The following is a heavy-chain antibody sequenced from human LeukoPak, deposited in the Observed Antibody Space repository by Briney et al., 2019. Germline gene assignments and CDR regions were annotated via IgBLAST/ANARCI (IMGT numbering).Heavy chain of an antibody. J-gene: IGHJ5*02. CDR1: GGSISSYY. Sequence: PSETLSLTCTVPGGSISSYYWSWIRQPAGKGLEWIGRIYTSGSTNYNPSLKSRVTMSVDTSKNQFSLKLSSVTAADTAVYYCARDQYYYDSSGYENLNWFDPWGQGTLVTVSS. CDR2: IYTSGST. V-gene: IGHV4-4*07. CDR3: ARDQYYYDSSGYENLNWFDP. D-gene: IGHD3-22*01.